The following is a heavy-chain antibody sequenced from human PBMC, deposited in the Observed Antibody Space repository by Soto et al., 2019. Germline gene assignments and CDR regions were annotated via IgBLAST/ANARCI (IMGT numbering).Heavy chain of an antibody. CDR1: GGSISSGDYY. CDR2: IYYSGST. V-gene: IGHV4-30-4*01. CDR3: ARAYGDPYYFDD. Sequence: SETLSLTCTVSGGSISSGDYYWSWIRQPPGKGLEWIGYIYYSGSTYYNLSLKSRVTISVDTSKNQFSLKLSSVTAADTAVYYCARAYGDPYYFDDWGQGTLVTV. D-gene: IGHD4-17*01. J-gene: IGHJ4*02.